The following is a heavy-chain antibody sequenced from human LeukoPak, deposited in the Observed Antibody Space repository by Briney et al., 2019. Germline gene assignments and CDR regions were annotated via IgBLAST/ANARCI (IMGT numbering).Heavy chain of an antibody. J-gene: IGHJ4*02. Sequence: GASVKVSCKASGYTFTGYYMHWVRQTPGQGLEWMGWINPNSGGTNYAQKFQGRVTMTRDTSISTAYMELSRLRSDDTAVYCCARGRPTYYYGSGRVEPDYWGQGTLVTVSS. D-gene: IGHD3-10*01. CDR3: ARGRPTYYYGSGRVEPDY. V-gene: IGHV1-2*02. CDR1: GYTFTGYY. CDR2: INPNSGGT.